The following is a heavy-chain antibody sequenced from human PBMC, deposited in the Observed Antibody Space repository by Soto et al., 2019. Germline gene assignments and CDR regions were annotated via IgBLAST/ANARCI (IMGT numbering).Heavy chain of an antibody. V-gene: IGHV3-21*01. Sequence: GGSLRLSCAASGFTFSSYSMNWVRQAPGKGLEWVSSISSSSSYIYYADSVKGRFTISRDNAKNTLYLQMNSLRAEDTAVYYCARDRNYYDSSGLPLFDYWGQGTLVTVSS. CDR1: GFTFSSYS. CDR3: ARDRNYYDSSGLPLFDY. J-gene: IGHJ4*02. CDR2: ISSSSSYI. D-gene: IGHD3-22*01.